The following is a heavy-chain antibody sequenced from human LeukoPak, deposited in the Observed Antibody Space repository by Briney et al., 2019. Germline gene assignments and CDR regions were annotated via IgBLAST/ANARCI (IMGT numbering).Heavy chain of an antibody. CDR3: ARDGWYGDYIYAFDI. CDR1: GGSISSYY. Sequence: PSETLSLTCTVSGGSISSYYRRWVRQPAGKGLEWLGRIYTSGSNNYNPSLKSRVTMSVDTSKNQFSLKLSSVTAADTAVYYCARDGWYGDYIYAFDIWGQGTMVTVSS. CDR2: IYTSGSN. D-gene: IGHD4-17*01. J-gene: IGHJ3*02. V-gene: IGHV4-4*07.